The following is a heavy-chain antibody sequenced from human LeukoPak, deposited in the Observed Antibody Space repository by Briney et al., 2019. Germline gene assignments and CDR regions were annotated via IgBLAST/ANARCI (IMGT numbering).Heavy chain of an antibody. D-gene: IGHD2-8*01. Sequence: PSETLSLTCTVSGGSVTNYYWSWIRQPPGKGLEWIGYIYYTGSTNYNPSLKSRVTISVDTSKNQFSLKLSSVTAADTAMYCCARHIGGVDYYWGQGALVTVSS. V-gene: IGHV4-59*08. CDR1: GGSVTNYY. J-gene: IGHJ4*02. CDR3: ARHIGGVDYY. CDR2: IYYTGST.